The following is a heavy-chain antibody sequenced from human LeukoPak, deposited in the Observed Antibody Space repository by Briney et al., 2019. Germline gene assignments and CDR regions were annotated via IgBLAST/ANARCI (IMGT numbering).Heavy chain of an antibody. CDR3: ARGSQHYDYVWGSYRYLDY. J-gene: IGHJ4*02. Sequence: GGSLRLSCAASGFTFSNYALSWVRQAPGKGLEWVSAISGDSSATYYAESVRGRFTMSRDNSKNTLYLQMNSLRADDTAVYYCARGSQHYDYVWGSYRYLDYWGQGTLVTVSS. D-gene: IGHD3-16*02. CDR2: ISGDSSAT. CDR1: GFTFSNYA. V-gene: IGHV3-23*01.